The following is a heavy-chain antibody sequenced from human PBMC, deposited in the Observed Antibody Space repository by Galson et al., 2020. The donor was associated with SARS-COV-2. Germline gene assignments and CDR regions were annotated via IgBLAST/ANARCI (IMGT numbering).Heavy chain of an antibody. CDR2: MNQNGDT. CDR3: AGIFGLGTSIYGMDV. D-gene: IGHD7-27*01. CDR1: GGSPSGYH. Sequence: SETLSLTCAVYGGSPSGYHWGWVRQPPGKGLEWIADMNQNGDTDYNPSLKSRVTISLDPSKNQFSLNQRSVTAADTAVYYCAGIFGLGTSIYGMDVWGQGATVTVSS. J-gene: IGHJ6*02. V-gene: IGHV4-34*01.